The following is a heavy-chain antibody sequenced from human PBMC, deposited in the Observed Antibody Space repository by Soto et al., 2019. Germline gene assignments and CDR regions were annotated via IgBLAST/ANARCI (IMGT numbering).Heavy chain of an antibody. CDR2: ISGSGGST. V-gene: IGHV3-64*04. Sequence: SGGSLRLSCSASGFTFSGYAMHWVRQAPGKGLEYFSSISGSGGSTYYADSVKGRFTISRDNSKNTLYLQMNSLRAEDTAVYYCAKQSGETIFGVVIGYNWFDPWGQGTLVTVSS. D-gene: IGHD3-3*01. CDR1: GFTFSGYA. CDR3: AKQSGETIFGVVIGYNWFDP. J-gene: IGHJ5*02.